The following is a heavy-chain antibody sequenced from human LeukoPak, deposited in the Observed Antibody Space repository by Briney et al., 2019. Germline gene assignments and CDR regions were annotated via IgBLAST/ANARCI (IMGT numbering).Heavy chain of an antibody. CDR3: ARGRYRYYFDY. V-gene: IGHV4-34*01. CDR2: INHSGST. D-gene: IGHD1-1*01. CDR1: GGSISSYY. Sequence: SETLSLTCTVSGGSISSYYWSWIRQPPGKGLEWIGEINHSGSTNYNPSLKSRVTISVDTSKNQFSLKLSSVTAADTAVYYCARGRYRYYFDYWGQGTLVTVSS. J-gene: IGHJ4*02.